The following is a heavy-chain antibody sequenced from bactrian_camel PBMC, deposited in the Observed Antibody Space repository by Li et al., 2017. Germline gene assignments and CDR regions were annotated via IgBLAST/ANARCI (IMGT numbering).Heavy chain of an antibody. Sequence: HVQLVESGGGSVQAGGSLRLSCAGSGYSYSNVCMAWFRQAPGKERELVGYTDFDGVPNYADSVKGRFTVSRHNANGTLYLQMNSLRPEDTAVYYCAAECPPQFDDFRSPQHWGQGTQVTVS. CDR1: GYSYSNVC. J-gene: IGHJ4*01. CDR2: TDFDGVP. CDR3: AAECPPQFDDFRSPQH. D-gene: IGHD4*01. V-gene: IGHV3S53*01.